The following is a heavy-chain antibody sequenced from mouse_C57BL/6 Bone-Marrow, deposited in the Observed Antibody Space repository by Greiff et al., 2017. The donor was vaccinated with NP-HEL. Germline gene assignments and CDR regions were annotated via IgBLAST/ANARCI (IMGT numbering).Heavy chain of an antibody. CDR3: ARGETAQATEYFDY. J-gene: IGHJ2*01. CDR2: IYPSDSET. V-gene: IGHV1-61*01. CDR1: GYTFTSYW. Sequence: VKLQQPGAELVRPGSSVKLSCKASGYTFTSYWMAWVKQRPGQGLEWIGNIYPSDSETHYNQKFKDKATLTVDKSSSTAYMQLSSLTSEDSAVYYCARGETAQATEYFDYWGQGTTLTVSS. D-gene: IGHD3-2*02.